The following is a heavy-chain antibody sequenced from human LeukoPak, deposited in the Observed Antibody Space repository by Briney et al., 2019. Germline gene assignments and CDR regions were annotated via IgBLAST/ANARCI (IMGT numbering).Heavy chain of an antibody. CDR1: GYTFTGYY. J-gene: IGHJ3*02. D-gene: IGHD3-10*01. CDR2: INPNSGGT. CDR3: ARATRSLFEWFGELLDAFDI. V-gene: IGHV1-2*04. Sequence: PMASVKVSCQASGYTFTGYYMHWIRQAPEQGLEWMGWINPNSGGTNYAQKFKGWVTMTRDTSISTAYMELSRLRSDDTAVYYCARATRSLFEWFGELLDAFDIWGQGTMVTVSS.